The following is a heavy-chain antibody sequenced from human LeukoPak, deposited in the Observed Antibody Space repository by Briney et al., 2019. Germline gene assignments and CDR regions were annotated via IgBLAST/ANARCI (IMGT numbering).Heavy chain of an antibody. CDR2: ISSSGSTI. V-gene: IGHV3-11*01. J-gene: IGHJ6*02. CDR3: TTDQIAAADGGDYYYYGMDV. D-gene: IGHD6-13*01. CDR1: GFTFSDYY. Sequence: GGSLRLSCAASGFTFSDYYMSWIRQAPGKGLEWVSYISSSGSTIYYADSVKGRFTISRDNSKNTLYLQMNSLKTEDTAVYYCTTDQIAAADGGDYYYYGMDVWGQGTTVTVSS.